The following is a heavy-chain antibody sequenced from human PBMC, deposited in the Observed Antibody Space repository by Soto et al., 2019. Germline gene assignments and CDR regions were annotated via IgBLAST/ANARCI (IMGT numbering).Heavy chain of an antibody. CDR2: IIPVFDKA. J-gene: IGHJ3*01. D-gene: IGHD3-16*01. Sequence: QVQLVQSGADVKKPGSSVKVSCKTSGGSFGSSAISWVRQAPAQGLEWMGEIIPVFDKANYAQNFLGRLTITADELTGTVFMELSSLSSEDTAVYFCARLRRDWGDAFDLWGLGTFVTVSS. V-gene: IGHV1-69*01. CDR3: ARLRRDWGDAFDL. CDR1: GGSFGSSA.